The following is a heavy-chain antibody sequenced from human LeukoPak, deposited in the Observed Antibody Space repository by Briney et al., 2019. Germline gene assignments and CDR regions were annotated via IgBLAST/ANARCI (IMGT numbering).Heavy chain of an antibody. CDR1: GYSSTTYW. Sequence: GESLNISCKGSGYSSTTYWIGWVRQLPGQGLEWMGIIYPGDSDTRYRTSFQGQVTISADKSISTAYLQWSSLKGSDTAMYYCARRRGAAADYWGQETLVTVSS. J-gene: IGHJ4*02. CDR3: ARRRGAAADY. D-gene: IGHD6-13*01. CDR2: IYPGDSDT. V-gene: IGHV5-51*01.